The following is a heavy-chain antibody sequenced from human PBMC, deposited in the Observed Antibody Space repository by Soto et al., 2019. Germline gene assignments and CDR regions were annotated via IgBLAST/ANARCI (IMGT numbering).Heavy chain of an antibody. J-gene: IGHJ4*02. CDR1: GFTFSSYA. V-gene: IGHV3-30-3*01. CDR3: ARDLGGDSYGRRGLDY. Sequence: QVQLVESGGGVVQPGRSLRLSCAASGFTFSSYAMHWVRQAPGKGLEWVAVISYDGSNKYYADSVKGRFTISRDNSKNTLYLQMNSLRAEDTAVYYCARDLGGDSYGRRGLDYWGQGTLVTVSS. D-gene: IGHD5-18*01. CDR2: ISYDGSNK.